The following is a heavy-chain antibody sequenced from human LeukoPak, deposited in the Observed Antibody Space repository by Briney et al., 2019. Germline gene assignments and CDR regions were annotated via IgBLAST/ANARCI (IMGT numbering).Heavy chain of an antibody. Sequence: PGGSLRLSCAASGSTFTNYAMTWVRQAPGKGLEWVSSISASGVMTYYADSVKGRFTVSRDTSKNSLYLQMSSLTAADTAVYYCAKDRSIGTYYTFDHWGQGTLVTVSS. CDR2: ISASGVMT. CDR3: AKDRSIGTYYTFDH. V-gene: IGHV3-23*01. CDR1: GSTFTNYA. D-gene: IGHD1-26*01. J-gene: IGHJ4*02.